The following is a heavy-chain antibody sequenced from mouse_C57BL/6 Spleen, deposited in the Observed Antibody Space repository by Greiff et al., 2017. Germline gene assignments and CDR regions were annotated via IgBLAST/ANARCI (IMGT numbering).Heavy chain of an antibody. Sequence: EVKLMESGGGLVKPGGSLKLSCAASGFTFSSYTMSWVRQTPEKRLEWVATISGGGGNTYYPDSVKGRFTISRNNAKNTLYLQMSSLRSEDTALYYCTRHGYDEGYYAMDYWGQGTSVTVSS. J-gene: IGHJ4*01. CDR1: GFTFSSYT. CDR2: ISGGGGNT. CDR3: TRHGYDEGYYAMDY. V-gene: IGHV5-9*01. D-gene: IGHD2-2*01.